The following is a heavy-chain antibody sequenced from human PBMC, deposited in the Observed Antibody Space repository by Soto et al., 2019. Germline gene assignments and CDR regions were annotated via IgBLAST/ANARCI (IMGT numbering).Heavy chain of an antibody. V-gene: IGHV3-30*18. CDR1: GFTFSSYG. CDR2: ISDDGSNQ. D-gene: IGHD1-26*01. J-gene: IGHJ1*01. Sequence: QVQLVESGGGVVQLGRSLRLSCAASGFTFSSYGMHWVRQAPGKWLEWVAVISDDGSNQYSADSLKGRFTISRDNSMKMLYLKMNSLRAEDTAVYYWAKETREGSSGSYPNFQHWGQGTLVTVSS. CDR3: AKETREGSSGSYPNFQH.